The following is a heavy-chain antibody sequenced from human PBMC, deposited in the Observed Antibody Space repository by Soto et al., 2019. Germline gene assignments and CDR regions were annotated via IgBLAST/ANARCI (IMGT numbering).Heavy chain of an antibody. CDR3: ARRPEHDYGDYYYYYGMEV. Sequence: SETLSLTCNVSGGSIDRSNYYWDWLRQPPGKGLEWIGTTYYNGNAYYNPSLRSRVTMSVDTSKNQFSLKLSSVTAADTAVYYCARRPEHDYGDYYYYYGMEVWGQGPMVTVSS. CDR2: TYYNGNA. CDR1: GGSIDRSNYY. D-gene: IGHD4-17*01. V-gene: IGHV4-39*01. J-gene: IGHJ6*02.